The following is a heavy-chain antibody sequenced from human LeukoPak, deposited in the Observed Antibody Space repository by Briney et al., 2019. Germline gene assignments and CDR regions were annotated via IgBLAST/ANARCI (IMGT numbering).Heavy chain of an antibody. D-gene: IGHD3-10*01. CDR2: ISYDGSNK. Sequence: PGRSLRLSCAASGFTFSSYAMHWVRQAPGKGLEWVAVISYDGSNKYYADSVKGRFTISRDNSKNMLYLQMNSLRAEDTAVYYCARVFSVYFDYWGQGTLVTVSS. J-gene: IGHJ4*02. CDR3: ARVFSVYFDY. CDR1: GFTFSSYA. V-gene: IGHV3-30*01.